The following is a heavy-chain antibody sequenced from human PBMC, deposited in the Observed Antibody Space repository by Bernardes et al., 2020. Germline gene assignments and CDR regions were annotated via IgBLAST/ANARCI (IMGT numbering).Heavy chain of an antibody. Sequence: GGSLRLSCAASGFTFSNYWMNWVRQAPGKGLEWVANIKQDGSKGYYVDSVKGRFTISRDNAKNSLYLQMNSLRVEDTAVYYCIRKGGALPGRDAFDIWGQGTMVTVSS. CDR2: IKQDGSKG. J-gene: IGHJ3*02. CDR1: GFTFSNYW. D-gene: IGHD3-16*01. V-gene: IGHV3-7*01. CDR3: IRKGGALPGRDAFDI.